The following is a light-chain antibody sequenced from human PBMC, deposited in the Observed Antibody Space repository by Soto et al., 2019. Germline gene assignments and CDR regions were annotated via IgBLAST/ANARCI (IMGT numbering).Light chain of an antibody. Sequence: QAALAQPASVSGSPGQSVAISCTGTRSDVGAYNDVSWYQQHPGKAPKLMISDVTNRPSGVSDRFSGSKSGNTASLTISGLQAEDEADYYCSSFTSRFTFVFGTGTKVTVL. CDR1: RSDVGAYND. V-gene: IGLV2-14*03. CDR3: SSFTSRFTFV. CDR2: DVT. J-gene: IGLJ1*01.